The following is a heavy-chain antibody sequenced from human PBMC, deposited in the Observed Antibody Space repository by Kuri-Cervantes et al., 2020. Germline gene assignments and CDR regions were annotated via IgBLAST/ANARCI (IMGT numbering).Heavy chain of an antibody. Sequence: ASVKVSCKASGYTFTSYYMHWVRQAPGQGLEWMGIINPSGGSTSYAQKFQGRVTMTEDTSTDTAYMELSSLRSEDTAVYYCARDYDILTAYQYYFDYWGQGTLVTVSS. V-gene: IGHV1-46*01. CDR3: ARDYDILTAYQYYFDY. D-gene: IGHD3-9*01. CDR2: INPSGGST. J-gene: IGHJ4*02. CDR1: GYTFTSYY.